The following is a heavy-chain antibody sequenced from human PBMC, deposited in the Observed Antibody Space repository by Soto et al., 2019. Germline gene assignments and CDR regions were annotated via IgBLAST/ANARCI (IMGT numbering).Heavy chain of an antibody. CDR2: IYYSGST. Sequence: PSETLSLTCTVSGGSISSGDYYWSWIRQPPGKGLEWIGYIYYSGSTYYNPSLKSRVTISVDTSKNQFSLKLSSVTAADTAVYYCARSTITMVGGVIGYWGQGTLVTVS. CDR1: GGSISSGDYY. D-gene: IGHD3-10*01. CDR3: ARSTITMVGGVIGY. V-gene: IGHV4-30-4*01. J-gene: IGHJ4*02.